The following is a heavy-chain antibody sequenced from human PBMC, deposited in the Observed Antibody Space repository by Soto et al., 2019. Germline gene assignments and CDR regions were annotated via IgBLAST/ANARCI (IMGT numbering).Heavy chain of an antibody. J-gene: IGHJ4*02. Sequence: EVQLVESGGGLVQPGGSLRLSCAASGFSFSSYPMNWVRQAPGKGLEWISHIRGVGSTISYAESVKGRFTISRDDAKNSLYLQMNTLRDEDTAIYYCVRDLHWAFDYWGQGTPVTVSS. CDR2: IRGVGSTI. CDR1: GFSFSSYP. D-gene: IGHD7-27*01. V-gene: IGHV3-48*02. CDR3: VRDLHWAFDY.